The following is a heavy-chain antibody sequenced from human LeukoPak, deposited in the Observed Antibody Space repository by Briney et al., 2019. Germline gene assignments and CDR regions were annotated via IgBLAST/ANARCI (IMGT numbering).Heavy chain of an antibody. Sequence: SETLSLTCAVYGGSFSGYYWSWIRKPPGKGLEWIGEINHSGSTNYNPSLKSRVTISVDTSKNQFSLKLSSVTAADTAVYYCARVFVADGYSRLFDYWGQGTLVTVSS. CDR3: ARVFVADGYSRLFDY. D-gene: IGHD5-24*01. CDR1: GGSFSGYY. J-gene: IGHJ4*02. CDR2: INHSGST. V-gene: IGHV4-34*01.